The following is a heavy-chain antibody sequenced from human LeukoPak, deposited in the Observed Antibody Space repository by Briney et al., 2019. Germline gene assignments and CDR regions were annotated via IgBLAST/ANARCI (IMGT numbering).Heavy chain of an antibody. V-gene: IGHV3-30*18. CDR2: ISYDGSNK. Sequence: AGGSLRLSCAASGFTFSSYGMHWVRQAPGKGLEWVAVISYDGSNKYYADSVKGRFTISRDNSKNTLYLQMNSLRAEDTAVYYCAKSLSGGLWFGELPIVNDAFDIWGQGTMVTVSS. CDR1: GFTFSSYG. J-gene: IGHJ3*02. CDR3: AKSLSGGLWFGELPIVNDAFDI. D-gene: IGHD3-10*01.